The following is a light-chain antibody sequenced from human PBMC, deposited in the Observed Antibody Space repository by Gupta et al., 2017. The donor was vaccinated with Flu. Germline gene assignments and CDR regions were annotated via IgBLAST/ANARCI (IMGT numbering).Light chain of an antibody. J-gene: IGLJ3*02. V-gene: IGLV7-46*01. Sequence: QAVVTQEPSLPVSPGGTVPLTCGSSTGPVTTGHYPFWFQQKPGQAPTTLIYHINNKHSWTPARFSGSLLGDKAALTLSGAQPEDEAEYYCLLAFRGFWVFGGGTKLTVL. CDR2: HIN. CDR1: TGPVTTGHY. CDR3: LLAFRGFWV.